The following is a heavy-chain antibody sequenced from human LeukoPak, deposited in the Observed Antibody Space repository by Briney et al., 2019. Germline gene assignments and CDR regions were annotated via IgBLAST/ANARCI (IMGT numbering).Heavy chain of an antibody. J-gene: IGHJ4*02. D-gene: IGHD1-1*01. CDR1: GFPFGDYA. Sequence: QPGRSLSLSCTASGFPFGDYAMSWIRQAPGKGLEWVGFIRSKAYGETADYAASVKGRFTISRDDSKAIAYLQMNSLKTEDTAVYHCTRDRGAYNLYDYWGQGTLVTVSS. CDR3: TRDRGAYNLYDY. V-gene: IGHV3-49*03. CDR2: IRSKAYGETA.